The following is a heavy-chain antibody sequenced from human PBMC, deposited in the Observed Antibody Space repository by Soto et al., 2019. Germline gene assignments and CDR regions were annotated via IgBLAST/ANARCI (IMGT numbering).Heavy chain of an antibody. J-gene: IGHJ4*02. V-gene: IGHV3-23*01. CDR2: ISGSSGDST. CDR1: GFTFSSYA. Sequence: GGSLRLSCAASGFTFSSYAMTWVRQAPGKGLEWVSGISGSSGDSTHYADSVKGRFTISRDTSKNTLYLQMNSLRAEDTAVYYCETRHRMAPPFHSCGQRTLVTVSP. D-gene: IGHD2-8*01. CDR3: ETRHRMAPPFHS.